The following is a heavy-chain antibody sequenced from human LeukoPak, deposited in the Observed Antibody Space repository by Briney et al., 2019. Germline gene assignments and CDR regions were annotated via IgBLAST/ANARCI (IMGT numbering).Heavy chain of an antibody. CDR2: INRSGGI. Sequence: LETLSLTCAVHGGSISGRYWSWIRQPPGKRPEWIGEINRSGGINYNPSLQSRVTISVDTSNNQFSLRLSSVTAADTAVYYCARGNSGSDSGGFEYWGQGSLLTVSS. CDR3: ARGNSGSDSGGFEY. V-gene: IGHV4-34*01. J-gene: IGHJ4*02. D-gene: IGHD5-12*01. CDR1: GGSISGRY.